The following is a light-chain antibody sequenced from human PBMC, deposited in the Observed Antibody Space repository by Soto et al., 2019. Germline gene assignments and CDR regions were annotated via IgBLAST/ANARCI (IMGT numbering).Light chain of an antibody. V-gene: IGKV4-1*01. J-gene: IGKJ5*01. CDR2: WAS. CDR3: QQYYSTPPT. Sequence: DILMTQSPYSLSVSLGERATINCKSSQSVLYSSNDKNYLAWYQQKPGQPPKLLFYWASTRESGVPDRFSGSGSGTDFTLTISSLQAEDVAVYYCQQYYSTPPTFGQGTRLEIK. CDR1: QSVLYSSNDKNY.